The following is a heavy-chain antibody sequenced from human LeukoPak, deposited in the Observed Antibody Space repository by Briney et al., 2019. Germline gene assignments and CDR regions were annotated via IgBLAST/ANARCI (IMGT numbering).Heavy chain of an antibody. Sequence: GASVKVSCKASGYTFTSYYMHWVRQAPGQGLEWMGIINPSGGSTSYAQKFQGRVTVTRDTSTSTVYMELSSLRSEDTAVYYCARDLETVVTRYYYCYDGMDVWGQGTTVTVSS. V-gene: IGHV1-46*01. CDR2: INPSGGST. D-gene: IGHD4-23*01. J-gene: IGHJ6*02. CDR3: ARDLETVVTRYYYCYDGMDV. CDR1: GYTFTSYY.